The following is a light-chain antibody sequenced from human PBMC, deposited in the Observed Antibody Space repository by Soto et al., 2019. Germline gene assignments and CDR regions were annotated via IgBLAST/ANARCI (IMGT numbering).Light chain of an antibody. CDR1: QPITTY. V-gene: IGKV1-39*01. Sequence: IQMTQSPSSLSASVGDSATITSRASQPITTYLNWYQQKPGKAPKFLIYAASSLQSGVPSRFSGSGSGTEFTLTISSLQPEDFATYYCQQSYSTPTFGQGTKVEIK. CDR2: AAS. J-gene: IGKJ1*01. CDR3: QQSYSTPT.